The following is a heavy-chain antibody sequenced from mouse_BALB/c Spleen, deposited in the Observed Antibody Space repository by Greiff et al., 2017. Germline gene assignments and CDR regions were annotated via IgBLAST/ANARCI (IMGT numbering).Heavy chain of an antibody. CDR3: ARSYYGSSYAFAY. CDR2: IDPYNGGT. CDR1: GYAFTSYN. V-gene: IGHV1S135*01. Sequence: VQLQQPGAELVRPGASVKVSCKASGYAFTSYNMYWVKQSHGKSLEWIGYIDPYNGGTSYNQKFKGKATLTVDKSSSTAYMHLNSLTSEDSAVYYCARSYYGSSYAFAYWGQGTLVTVSA. J-gene: IGHJ3*01. D-gene: IGHD1-1*01.